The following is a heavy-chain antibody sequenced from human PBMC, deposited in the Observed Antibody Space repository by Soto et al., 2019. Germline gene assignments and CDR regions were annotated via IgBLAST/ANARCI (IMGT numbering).Heavy chain of an antibody. CDR3: ARGRYCLTGRCFPNWFDS. J-gene: IGHJ5*01. V-gene: IGHV4-30-4*01. Sequence: SETLSLTCSVSGDSISNLDYFLAWIRQPPGQALEYIGYIYKSATTYYNPSFESRVAVSVDTSKSQFSLNVTSVTAADTAVYFCARGRYCLTGRCFPNWFDSWGQGALVTVSS. CDR2: IYKSATT. CDR1: GDSISNLDYF. D-gene: IGHD7-27*01.